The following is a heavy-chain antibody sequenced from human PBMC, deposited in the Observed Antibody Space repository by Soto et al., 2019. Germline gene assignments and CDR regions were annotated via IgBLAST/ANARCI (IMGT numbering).Heavy chain of an antibody. D-gene: IGHD3-3*01. CDR3: AREDYDFWSGYQNWFDP. J-gene: IGHJ5*02. Sequence: VGSLRLSCAASGFTFSSYWMHWVRQAPGKGLVWVSRINSDGSSTSYADSVKGRFTISRDNAKNTLYLQMNSLRAEDTAVYYCAREDYDFWSGYQNWFDPWGQGTLVTVSS. CDR1: GFTFSSYW. V-gene: IGHV3-74*01. CDR2: INSDGSST.